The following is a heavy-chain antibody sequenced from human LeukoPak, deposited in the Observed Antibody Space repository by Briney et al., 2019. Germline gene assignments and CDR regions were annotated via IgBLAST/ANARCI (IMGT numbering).Heavy chain of an antibody. J-gene: IGHJ4*02. CDR2: IYYSGST. CDR1: GGSISSSSYY. D-gene: IGHD3-22*01. Sequence: PSETLSLTCTVSGGSISSSSYYWGWIRQPPGKGLEWIGSIYYSGSTYYNPSLKSRVTISVDTSKNQFSLKLSSVTAADTAAYYCARTHDYYDSSGYFNYFDYWGQGTLVTVSS. V-gene: IGHV4-39*01. CDR3: ARTHDYYDSSGYFNYFDY.